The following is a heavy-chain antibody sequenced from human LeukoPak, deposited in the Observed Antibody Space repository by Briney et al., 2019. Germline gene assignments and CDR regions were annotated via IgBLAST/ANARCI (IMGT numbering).Heavy chain of an antibody. Sequence: PGGSLRLSCAASGFTFSSYWMTWVRQAPGKGLEWVANIKQDGSEKNYVDSVKGRLTISRDNAKNSLYLQMNSLRAEDTAVYYCARDVSDENGSSSRIHLDYWGQGTLVTVSS. J-gene: IGHJ4*02. V-gene: IGHV3-7*01. CDR3: ARDVSDENGSSSRIHLDY. D-gene: IGHD6-6*01. CDR1: GFTFSSYW. CDR2: IKQDGSEK.